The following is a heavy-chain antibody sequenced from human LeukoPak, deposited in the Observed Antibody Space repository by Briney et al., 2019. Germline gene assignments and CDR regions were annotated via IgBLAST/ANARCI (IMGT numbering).Heavy chain of an antibody. V-gene: IGHV3-43*01. CDR2: LSWDGSTT. D-gene: IGHD6-13*01. CDR1: GFTFGDYT. J-gene: IGHJ4*02. CDR3: AKGHRSSWYTDDVDYFDY. Sequence: GGSLRLSCAASGFTFGDYTMHWVRQPPGKGLEWISLLSWDGSTTYYADSVRGRFTISRDNAKNSLYLQMNSLRAEDMALYYCAKGHRSSWYTDDVDYFDYWGQGTLVTVSS.